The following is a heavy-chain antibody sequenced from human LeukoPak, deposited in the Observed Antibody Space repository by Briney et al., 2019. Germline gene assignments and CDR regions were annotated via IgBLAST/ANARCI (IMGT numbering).Heavy chain of an antibody. J-gene: IGHJ4*02. CDR2: ISSSSSYI. CDR3: ARVTYGSGTYGAFDY. CDR1: GFTFSSYS. Sequence: GGSLRLSCAASGFTFSSYSMNWVRQAPGKGLEWVSSISSSSSYIYYADSVKGRFTISGDNAKNSLYLQMNSLRAEDTAVYYCARVTYGSGTYGAFDYWGQGTLVTVSS. V-gene: IGHV3-21*04. D-gene: IGHD3-10*01.